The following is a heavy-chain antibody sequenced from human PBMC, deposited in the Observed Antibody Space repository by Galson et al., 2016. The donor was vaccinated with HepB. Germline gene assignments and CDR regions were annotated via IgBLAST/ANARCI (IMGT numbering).Heavy chain of an antibody. CDR3: ARGLDY. CDR2: INSSSGTR. Sequence: SLRLSCAASGFTFSNYGMHWVRQAPGKGLEWVSYINSSSGTRYYADSVKGRFTISSDNAKNSLYLQMNSLRVEDTAVYYCARGLDYWGQGTLVTVSS. CDR1: GFTFSNYG. V-gene: IGHV3-48*01. J-gene: IGHJ4*02.